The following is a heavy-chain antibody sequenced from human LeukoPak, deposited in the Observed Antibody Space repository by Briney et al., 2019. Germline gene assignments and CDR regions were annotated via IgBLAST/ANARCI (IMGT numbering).Heavy chain of an antibody. V-gene: IGHV4-4*07. CDR3: ARSSPDCSGGSCYGWTFDYYYYYMDV. D-gene: IGHD2-15*01. Sequence: SETLSLTCTVSGGSISSYYWSWIRQPAGKGLEWIGRIYTSGSTNYNPSLKSRVTMSVDTSKNQFSLKLSSVTAADTAVYYCARSSPDCSGGSCYGWTFDYYYYYMDVWGKGTTVTVSS. CDR2: IYTSGST. CDR1: GGSISSYY. J-gene: IGHJ6*03.